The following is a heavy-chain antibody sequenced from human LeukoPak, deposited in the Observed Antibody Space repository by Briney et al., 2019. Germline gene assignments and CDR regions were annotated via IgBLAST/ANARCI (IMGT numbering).Heavy chain of an antibody. D-gene: IGHD3-22*01. CDR3: ARAEENYDSSGYYSWSLDS. J-gene: IGHJ4*02. CDR1: GFTFSSYG. Sequence: GGSLRLSCAASGFTFSSYGMHWVRQAPGKGLEWVAVISYDGSNKYYADSVKGRFTISRDNSKNTLYLQMNSLRTEDTAVYYCARAEENYDSSGYYSWSLDSWGQGTLVTVSS. CDR2: ISYDGSNK. V-gene: IGHV3-30*03.